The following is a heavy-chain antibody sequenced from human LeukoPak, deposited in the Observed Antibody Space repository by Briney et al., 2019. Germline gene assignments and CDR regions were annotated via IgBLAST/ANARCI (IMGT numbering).Heavy chain of an antibody. CDR3: ARDSPGYLAYDS. J-gene: IGHJ4*02. D-gene: IGHD1-1*01. CDR2: IKEDGSAT. Sequence: GGSLRLSCAASGFTFSTYWMTWVRQAPGKGPEWVANIKEDGSATYYVDSVKGRFTISRDNAKKSLYLQMNSLRDEDTAVYYCARDSPGYLAYDSWGQGTLVTVSS. V-gene: IGHV3-7*04. CDR1: GFTFSTYW.